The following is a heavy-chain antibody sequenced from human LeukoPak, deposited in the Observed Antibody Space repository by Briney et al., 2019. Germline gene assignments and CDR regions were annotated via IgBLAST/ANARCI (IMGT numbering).Heavy chain of an antibody. CDR2: ISSSGSTK. D-gene: IGHD3-16*01. CDR1: GFTFSSYS. J-gene: IGHJ4*02. Sequence: PGGSLRLSCAASGFTFSSYSMNWVRQAPRKGLEWVSYISSSGSTKYYADSVKGRFSISRDNAKNSVYLQLNSLRVEDTAVYYCARNRGTVDYWGQGTLVTVSS. V-gene: IGHV3-48*01. CDR3: ARNRGTVDY.